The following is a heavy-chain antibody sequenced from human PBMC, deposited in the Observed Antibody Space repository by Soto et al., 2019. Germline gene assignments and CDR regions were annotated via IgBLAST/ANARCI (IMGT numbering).Heavy chain of an antibody. V-gene: IGHV3-48*02. CDR2: ISSSSSTI. CDR3: ARGVYYYDSSGYYPGY. D-gene: IGHD3-22*01. J-gene: IGHJ4*02. Sequence: GGSLRLSCAASGFTFSSYSMNWVRQAPGKGLEWVSYISSSSSTIYYADSLKGRVTISRDNAKNSLYLQMNSLRDADTAVYYCARGVYYYDSSGYYPGYWGQGTLVTVSS. CDR1: GFTFSSYS.